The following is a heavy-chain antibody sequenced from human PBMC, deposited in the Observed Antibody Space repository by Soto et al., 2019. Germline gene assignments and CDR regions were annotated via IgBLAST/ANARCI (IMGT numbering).Heavy chain of an antibody. V-gene: IGHV4-31*03. D-gene: IGHD3-22*01. Sequence: PSETLSLTCTVSGGSISSGGYYWSWIRQHPGKGLEWIGYIYYSGSTYYNPSLKSRVTISVDTSKNQFSLKLSSVTAADTAVYYCARENTNIVVVRTTTHYFDYWGQGTLVTVSS. J-gene: IGHJ4*02. CDR2: IYYSGST. CDR3: ARENTNIVVVRTTTHYFDY. CDR1: GGSISSGGYY.